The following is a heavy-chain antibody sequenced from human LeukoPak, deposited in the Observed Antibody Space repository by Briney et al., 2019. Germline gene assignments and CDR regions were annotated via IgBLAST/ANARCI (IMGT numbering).Heavy chain of an antibody. Sequence: ASVNVSCKVCGYTLLELFMHWVRQAPGKGLEGRGGFDPEDGETIYAQKFQGRVTMTEDTSTDTAYMELSSLRSEDTAVYYCATGLPRPVHAFDIWGQGTMVTVSS. J-gene: IGHJ3*02. V-gene: IGHV1-24*01. CDR3: ATGLPRPVHAFDI. CDR2: FDPEDGET. CDR1: GYTLLELF. D-gene: IGHD4-11*01.